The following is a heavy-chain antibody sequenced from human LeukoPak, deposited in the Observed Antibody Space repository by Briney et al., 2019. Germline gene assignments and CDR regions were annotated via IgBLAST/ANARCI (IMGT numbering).Heavy chain of an antibody. V-gene: IGHV1-69*13. CDR2: IIPIFGTA. CDR3: ARDHTGIAAAGADY. D-gene: IGHD6-13*01. CDR1: GGTFSSYA. J-gene: IGHJ4*02. Sequence: ASVKVSCKASGGTFSSYAISWVRQAPGQGLEWMGGIIPIFGTANYAQKFQGRVTITADESTSTAYMELSSLRSADTAVYYCARDHTGIAAAGADYWGQGTLVTVSS.